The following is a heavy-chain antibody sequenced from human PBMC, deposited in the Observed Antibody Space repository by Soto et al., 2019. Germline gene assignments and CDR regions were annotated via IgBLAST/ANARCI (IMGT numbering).Heavy chain of an antibody. CDR1: GGTFSSYA. D-gene: IGHD3-3*01. V-gene: IGHV1-69*13. CDR3: ARDSITIFGVVITGHYFDY. J-gene: IGHJ4*02. Sequence: SVKVSCKASGGTFSSYAISWVRQAPGQGLEWMGGIIPIFGTANYAQKFQGRVTITADESTSTAYMELSSLRSEDTAVYYCARDSITIFGVVITGHYFDYWGQGTLVTVSS. CDR2: IIPIFGTA.